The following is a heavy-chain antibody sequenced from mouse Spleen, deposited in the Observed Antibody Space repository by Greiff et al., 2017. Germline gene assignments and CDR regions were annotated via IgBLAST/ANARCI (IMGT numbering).Heavy chain of an antibody. CDR3: ARAFYYYDGSYDYFDY. Sequence: EVKLMESGPELVKPGASVKMSCKASGYTFTDYNMHWVKQSHGKSLEWIGYINPNNGGTSYNQKFKGKATLTVNKSSSTAYMELRSLTSEDSAVYYCARAFYYYDGSYDYFDYWGQGTTLTVSS. J-gene: IGHJ2*01. CDR2: INPNNGGT. V-gene: IGHV1-22*01. CDR1: GYTFTDYN. D-gene: IGHD1-1*01.